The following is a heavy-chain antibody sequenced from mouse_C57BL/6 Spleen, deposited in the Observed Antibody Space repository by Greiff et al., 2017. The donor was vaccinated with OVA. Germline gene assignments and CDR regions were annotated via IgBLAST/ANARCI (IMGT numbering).Heavy chain of an antibody. Sequence: VQLQQPGAELVKPGASVKMSCKASGYTFTSYWITWVKQRPGQGLEWIGDIYPGSGSTNYNEKFKSKATLTVDTSSSTAYMQLSSLTSEDSAVYYCARSGYYDYDGAWFAYWGQGTLVTVSA. J-gene: IGHJ3*01. CDR1: GYTFTSYW. V-gene: IGHV1-55*01. CDR2: IYPGSGST. CDR3: ARSGYYDYDGAWFAY. D-gene: IGHD2-4*01.